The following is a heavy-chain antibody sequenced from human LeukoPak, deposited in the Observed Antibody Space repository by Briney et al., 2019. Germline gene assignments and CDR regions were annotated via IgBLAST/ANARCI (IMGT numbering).Heavy chain of an antibody. Sequence: GGSLRLSCAASGFTFSSYGMHWVRQAPGKGLEWVAVISYDGSNKYYADSVKGRFTISRDNSKNTLYLQMNSLRAEDTAEYYCAKTPYSEPHIDYWGQGTLVTVSS. J-gene: IGHJ4*02. CDR2: ISYDGSNK. D-gene: IGHD6-13*01. CDR3: AKTPYSEPHIDY. V-gene: IGHV3-30*18. CDR1: GFTFSSYG.